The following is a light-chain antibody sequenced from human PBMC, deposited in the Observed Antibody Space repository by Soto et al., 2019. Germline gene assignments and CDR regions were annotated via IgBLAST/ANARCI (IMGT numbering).Light chain of an antibody. Sequence: SYELTQPPSVSVAPGQTAMITGGGNDIGRKSVHWYQQRPGQAPVLVVYDDRDRPSGIPERFSGSNSGSTATLTISRVEAGDEADYYCQVWDRNNNHVLFGGGTKLTVL. CDR1: DIGRKS. V-gene: IGLV3-21*02. CDR3: QVWDRNNNHVL. CDR2: DDR. J-gene: IGLJ3*02.